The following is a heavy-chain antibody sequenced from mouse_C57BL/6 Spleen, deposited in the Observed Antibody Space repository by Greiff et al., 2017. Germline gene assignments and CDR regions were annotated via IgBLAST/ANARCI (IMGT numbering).Heavy chain of an antibody. CDR3: TTGGCCYFDG. D-gene: IGHD6-1*01. CDR2: IDPENGDT. CDR1: GFNFKDYY. J-gene: IGHJ1*03. V-gene: IGHV14-4*01. Sequence: EVQLQQSGAELVRPGASVKLSCTASGFNFKDYYMHWVKQRPEQGLEWIGWIDPENGDTEYASKFKGKVTISADTATNTPYLQLSSLTSEDTAVYYCTTGGCCYFDGWGTGTTLTVSS.